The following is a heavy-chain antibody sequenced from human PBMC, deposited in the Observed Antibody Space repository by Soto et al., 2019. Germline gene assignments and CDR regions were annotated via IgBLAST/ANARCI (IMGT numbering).Heavy chain of an antibody. Sequence: EVQLVESGGGLVQPGGSLRLSCVASGFAASGHYMNWVRQSPDQGLEWVSVIYSGRSTYYADSVKGRFTISRDDSNNTLYLQRGSLRSEDTAVYYCARANDFNAFDMWGRGAVVTVSS. J-gene: IGHJ3*02. CDR1: GFAASGHY. V-gene: IGHV3-53*04. D-gene: IGHD2-21*02. CDR3: ARANDFNAFDM. CDR2: IYSGRST.